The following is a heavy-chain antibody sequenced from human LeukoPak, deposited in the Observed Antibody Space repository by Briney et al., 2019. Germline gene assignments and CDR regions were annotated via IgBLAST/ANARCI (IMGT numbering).Heavy chain of an antibody. D-gene: IGHD2-2*01. Sequence: SETLSLTCTVSGGSISSGSYYWSWIRQPAGKGLEWIGRIYTSGSTNYHPSLKSRVTISVDTSKNQFSLKLSSVTAADTAVYYCAREREGYCSSTSCYARWLRISTQGYYMDVWGKGTTVTISS. CDR1: GGSISSGSYY. CDR3: AREREGYCSSTSCYARWLRISTQGYYMDV. CDR2: IYTSGST. J-gene: IGHJ6*03. V-gene: IGHV4-61*02.